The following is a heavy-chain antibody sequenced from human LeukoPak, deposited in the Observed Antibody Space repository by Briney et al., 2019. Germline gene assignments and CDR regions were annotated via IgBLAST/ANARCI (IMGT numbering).Heavy chain of an antibody. CDR3: ARGDSSWLAFDY. Sequence: ASVKVSCKASGYTFTSYDINWVRQATGQGLEWMGWMNPNSGNTGYAQKFQGGVTITRNTSISTAYMELSSLRSEDTAVYYCARGDSSWLAFDYWGQGTLVTVSS. CDR2: MNPNSGNT. D-gene: IGHD6-13*01. CDR1: GYTFTSYD. V-gene: IGHV1-8*03. J-gene: IGHJ4*02.